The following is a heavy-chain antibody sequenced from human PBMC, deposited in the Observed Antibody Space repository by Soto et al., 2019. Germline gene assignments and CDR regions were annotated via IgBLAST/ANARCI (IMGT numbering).Heavy chain of an antibody. D-gene: IGHD3-22*01. CDR1: GGTFSSYA. CDR2: IIPIFGTA. V-gene: IGHV1-69*13. CDR3: ARVPTYYYDSSGPPI. J-gene: IGHJ3*02. Sequence: SVKVSCKASGGTFSSYAISWVRQAPGQGLEWMGGIIPIFGTANYAQKFQGRVTITADESTSTAYMELSSLRSEDTAVYYCARVPTYYYDSSGPPIWGQGTMVTVSS.